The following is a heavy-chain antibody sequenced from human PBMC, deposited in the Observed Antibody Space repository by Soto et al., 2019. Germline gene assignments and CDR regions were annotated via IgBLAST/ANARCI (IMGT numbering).Heavy chain of an antibody. J-gene: IGHJ3*01. CDR1: GFTFSIYA. Sequence: EKQLVESGGALAQPGGSLRLSCVGSGFTFSIYALTWVRQAPGKGLEWVSLITNNGDTTFFGDSVKGRFSISRDNSKNTLYLQLETLRAADTAVYYCAMSAGYGGAFDVWGQGTMVAVSS. CDR2: ITNNGDTT. V-gene: IGHV3-23*04. D-gene: IGHD5-12*01. CDR3: AMSAGYGGAFDV.